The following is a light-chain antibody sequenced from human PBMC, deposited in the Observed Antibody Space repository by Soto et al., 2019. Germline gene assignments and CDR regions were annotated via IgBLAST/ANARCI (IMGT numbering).Light chain of an antibody. J-gene: IGKJ1*01. CDR2: GAS. Sequence: EIVMTQSPATLSVFPGERATLSCRASQSVSNNLAWYQQKPGQAPWLLIYGASTRATGIPARFSGSGSGTEFTLTISSLQSEDFAVYYCQHYNNWPPWTFGQGTKVEIK. V-gene: IGKV3-15*01. CDR3: QHYNNWPPWT. CDR1: QSVSNN.